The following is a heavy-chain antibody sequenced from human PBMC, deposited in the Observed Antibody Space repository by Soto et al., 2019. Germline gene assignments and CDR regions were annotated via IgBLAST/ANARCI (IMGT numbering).Heavy chain of an antibody. CDR3: ARDQFHCSSTSCYTDWFDP. CDR1: GGSISSYY. V-gene: IGHV4-4*07. Sequence: PSETLSLTCTVSGGSISSYYWSWIRQPAEKGLEWIGRIYTSGSTNYNPSLKSRVTMSVDTSKNQFSLKLSSVTAADTAVYYCARDQFHCSSTSCYTDWFDPWGQGTLVTVS. J-gene: IGHJ5*02. D-gene: IGHD2-2*02. CDR2: IYTSGST.